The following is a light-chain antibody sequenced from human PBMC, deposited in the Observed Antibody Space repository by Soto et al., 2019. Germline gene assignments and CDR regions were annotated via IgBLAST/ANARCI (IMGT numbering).Light chain of an antibody. CDR1: QSGSRG. V-gene: IGKV1-5*01. CDR2: DAS. CDR3: QAYNSYCSWT. J-gene: IGKJ1*01. Sequence: DIQMTKSPSTLSAYVGDRVTITCRATQSGSRGLASLAWYQQKPGKAPNLLIFDASTLKSGVPSRISDSRAGTEFALIFSSLQPDDFATQYRQAYNSYCSWTFGKGPKVEIK.